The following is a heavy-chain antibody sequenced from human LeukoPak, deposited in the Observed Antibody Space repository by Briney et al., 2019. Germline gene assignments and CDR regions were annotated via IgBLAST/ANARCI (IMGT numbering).Heavy chain of an antibody. CDR2: IYTSGST. CDR1: GYSISSGYY. V-gene: IGHV4-4*07. D-gene: IGHD1-26*01. CDR3: ARERYYQYYFDY. Sequence: SETLSLTCAVSGYSISSGYYWSWIRQPAGKGLEWIGRIYTSGSTNYNPSLKSRVTMSVDTSKNQFSLKLSSVTAADTAVYYCARERYYQYYFDYWGQGTLVTVSS. J-gene: IGHJ4*02.